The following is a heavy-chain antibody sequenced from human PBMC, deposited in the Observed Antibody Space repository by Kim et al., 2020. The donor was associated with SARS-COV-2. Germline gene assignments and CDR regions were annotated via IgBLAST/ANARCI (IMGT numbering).Heavy chain of an antibody. CDR2: ISSSGSTI. Sequence: GGSLRLSCAASGFTFSDYYMSWIRQAPGKGLEWVSYISSSGSTIYYADSVKGRFTISRDNAKNSLYLQMNSLRAEDTAVYYCARDDRDNWNPYYYYYGMDVWGQGTTVTVSS. CDR1: GFTFSDYY. CDR3: ARDDRDNWNPYYYYYGMDV. V-gene: IGHV3-11*01. J-gene: IGHJ6*02. D-gene: IGHD1-20*01.